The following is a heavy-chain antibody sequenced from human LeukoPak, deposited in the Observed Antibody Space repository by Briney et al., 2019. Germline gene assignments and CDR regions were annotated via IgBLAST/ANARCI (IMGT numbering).Heavy chain of an antibody. V-gene: IGHV3-15*05. Sequence: PGGSLRLSCAASGITFSSYGMSWVRQAPGKGLEWVGRIKSKSDGGTTDYAAPVKGRFTISRDDSKNTLFLQVNSLKIEDTAVYYCTTVTLRPVGLWGQGTLVTVSS. CDR2: IKSKSDGGTT. CDR3: TTVTLRPVGL. D-gene: IGHD3-10*01. CDR1: GITFSSYG. J-gene: IGHJ4*02.